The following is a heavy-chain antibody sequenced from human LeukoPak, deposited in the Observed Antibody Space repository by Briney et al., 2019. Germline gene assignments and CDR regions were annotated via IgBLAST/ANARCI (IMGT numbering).Heavy chain of an antibody. CDR1: GYSISSNYY. Sequence: SETLSLTCTVSGYSISSNYYWSWIRQPPGKGLEWIGYIYYSGSTNYNPSLKSRVTISVDTSKNQFSLKLSSVTAADTAVYYCARWGSGGPLEGVGYFDYWGQGTLVTVSS. CDR3: ARWGSGGPLEGVGYFDY. V-gene: IGHV4-61*01. D-gene: IGHD2-15*01. CDR2: IYYSGST. J-gene: IGHJ4*02.